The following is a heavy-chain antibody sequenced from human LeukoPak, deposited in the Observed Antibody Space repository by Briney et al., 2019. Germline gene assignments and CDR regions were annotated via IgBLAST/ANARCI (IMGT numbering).Heavy chain of an antibody. D-gene: IGHD2-15*01. Sequence: ASVKVSCKASGYIFTTYGISWVRQAPGQGLEWMGWISGYNGNTYYAQNFQGRVTMTTDTSMSTAYMELRSLRSDDTAVYYFARGPYCNGGTCFSQYFDYWGQGTLVTVSS. CDR2: ISGYNGNT. CDR1: GYIFTTYG. J-gene: IGHJ4*02. V-gene: IGHV1-18*01. CDR3: ARGPYCNGGTCFSQYFDY.